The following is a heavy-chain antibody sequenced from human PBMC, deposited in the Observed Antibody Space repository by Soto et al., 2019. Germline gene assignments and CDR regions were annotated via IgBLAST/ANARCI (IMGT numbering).Heavy chain of an antibody. Sequence: GGSLRLSCAASGFTFSSYAMHWVRQAPGKGLEWVAVISYDGSNKYYADSVKGRFTISRDNSKNTLYLQMNSLRAEDTAVYYCARAMHARGYSYVGYYYGMDVWGQGATVTVYS. CDR2: ISYDGSNK. V-gene: IGHV3-30-3*01. CDR1: GFTFSSYA. J-gene: IGHJ6*02. CDR3: ARAMHARGYSYVGYYYGMDV. D-gene: IGHD5-18*01.